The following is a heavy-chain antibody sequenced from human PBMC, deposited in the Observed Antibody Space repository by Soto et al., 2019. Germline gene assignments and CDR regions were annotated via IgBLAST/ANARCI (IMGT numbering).Heavy chain of an antibody. Sequence: QVQLVQSGAEVKKPGSSVKVSCKASGGTFSSYAISWVRQAPGQGLEWMGGIIPIFGTANYAQKFQGSVTITEDEYTSTAYMEMSSLRSEDTAVYYCARPGREMATITSYYSGMDVWGQGTTVTVSS. D-gene: IGHD5-12*01. CDR1: GGTFSSYA. CDR3: ARPGREMATITSYYSGMDV. V-gene: IGHV1-69*12. J-gene: IGHJ6*02. CDR2: IIPIFGTA.